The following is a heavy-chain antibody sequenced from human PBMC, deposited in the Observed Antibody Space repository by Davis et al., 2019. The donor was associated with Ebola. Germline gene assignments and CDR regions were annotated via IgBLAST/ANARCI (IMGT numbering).Heavy chain of an antibody. Sequence: GESPKISCVASGFTLNNAWMSWVRKAPGKGLEWVGIIKRKTDGGKIDYAAPVKGRFARSRDDSKNTLYLQMNSLKIDDTDGYYCTTLSTMTTMYFDLWGRGTLVTVSS. CDR3: TTLSTMTTMYFDL. V-gene: IGHV3-15*01. CDR1: GFTLNNAW. CDR2: IKRKTDGGKI. J-gene: IGHJ2*01. D-gene: IGHD4-17*01.